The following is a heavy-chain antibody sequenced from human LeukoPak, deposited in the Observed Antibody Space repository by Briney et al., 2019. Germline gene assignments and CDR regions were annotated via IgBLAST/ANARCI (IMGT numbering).Heavy chain of an antibody. V-gene: IGHV3-43*02. CDR1: GLNFDDPA. CDR3: AKESGKFDY. J-gene: IGHJ4*02. Sequence: RGSMRLSCVASGLNFDDPAMHWVRQAPGKGLEWVSLISADGGSTFSADSVKGRFSISRDNSKNSLYLQMNSLRSEDTAMYYCAKESGKFDYWGQGTLVAVSS. CDR2: ISADGGST.